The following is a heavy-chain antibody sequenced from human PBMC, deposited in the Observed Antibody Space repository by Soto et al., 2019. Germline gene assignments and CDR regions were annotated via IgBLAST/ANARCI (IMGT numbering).Heavy chain of an antibody. CDR2: INHSGST. CDR1: GGAFSGYY. CDR3: ARQGASYNILTGCSPLDHGMDL. J-gene: IGHJ6*02. Sequence: SETLSLTCAVYGGAFSGYYWSWSRQPPGKGLEWSGEINHSGSTNYNPSLKSRVTISVDTSKNQFSLKLRSVTAADTAAYYCARQGASYNILTGCSPLDHGMDLWGQGTTVT. V-gene: IGHV4-34*01. D-gene: IGHD3-9*01.